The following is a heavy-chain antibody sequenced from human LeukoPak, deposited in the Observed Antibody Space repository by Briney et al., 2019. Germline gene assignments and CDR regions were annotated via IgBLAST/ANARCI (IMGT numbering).Heavy chain of an antibody. V-gene: IGHV1-46*01. Sequence: ASVKVSCKASGYTFTSYYMHWVRQAPGQGLEWMGIINPNGGSTSYAQKFQGRVTLTRDTSTSTVYMELSSLRSEDTAVYYCARGDYYYDSSAYPYYFDYWGQGTLVTVSS. CDR2: INPNGGST. CDR1: GYTFTSYY. D-gene: IGHD3-22*01. CDR3: ARGDYYYDSSAYPYYFDY. J-gene: IGHJ4*02.